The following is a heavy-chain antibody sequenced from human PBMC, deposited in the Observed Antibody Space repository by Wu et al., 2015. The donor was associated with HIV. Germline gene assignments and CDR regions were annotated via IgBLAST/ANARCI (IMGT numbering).Heavy chain of an antibody. J-gene: IGHJ6*02. CDR3: ARGAFYSDSPTMDF. CDR2: ISGYNGNA. CDR1: GYTFTSYG. Sequence: QVQLVQSGAEVKKPGASVKVSCKASGYTFTSYGITWVRQAPGQGLEWMGWISGYNGNANYAQKLQGRVTMTTDTSTSTAYMELRSLRSDDTAVYYSARGAFYSDSPTMDFWGQGTTVAVSS. V-gene: IGHV1-18*01. D-gene: IGHD3-22*01.